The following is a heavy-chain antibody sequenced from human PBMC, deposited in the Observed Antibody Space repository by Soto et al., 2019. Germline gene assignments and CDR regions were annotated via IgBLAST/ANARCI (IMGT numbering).Heavy chain of an antibody. CDR3: ARRSGVAVAGWEY. V-gene: IGHV5-51*01. CDR1: GYSFTSYW. Sequence: GESLQISCKGSGYSFTSYWIGCVRQMPGKGLEWMGIIYPGDSDTRYSPSFQGQVTISADKSISTAYLQWSSLKASDTAMYYCARRSGVAVAGWEYWGEGTLVTVSS. J-gene: IGHJ4*02. D-gene: IGHD6-19*01. CDR2: IYPGDSDT.